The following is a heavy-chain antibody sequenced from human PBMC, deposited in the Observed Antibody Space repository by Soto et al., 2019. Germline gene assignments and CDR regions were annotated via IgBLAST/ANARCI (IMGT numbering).Heavy chain of an antibody. CDR2: ISAYNDNT. Sequence: ASVKVSCKASDFSFARYGLSWVRQAPGQGLEWMGWISAYNDNTKYAQKFQGRVTMTTDTPTNTAYMELRSLTSDDTAVYYCAREGYCSSGSCALYSHDYFGMDVWGQGTTVTVSS. V-gene: IGHV1-18*01. D-gene: IGHD2-15*01. CDR3: AREGYCSSGSCALYSHDYFGMDV. CDR1: DFSFARYG. J-gene: IGHJ6*02.